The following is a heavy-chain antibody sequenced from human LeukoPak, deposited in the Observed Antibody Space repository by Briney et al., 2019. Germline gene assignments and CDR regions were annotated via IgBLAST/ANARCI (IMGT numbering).Heavy chain of an antibody. J-gene: IGHJ3*02. Sequence: GASVKVSCKASGYTFTGYYMHWVRQAPGQGLEWMGWINPNSGGTNYAQKFQGRVTMTRDTSISTAYMELSRLRSDDTAVYYCARVQIGSPLSFHAFDIWGQGTMVTVSS. CDR2: INPNSGGT. V-gene: IGHV1-2*02. D-gene: IGHD1-26*01. CDR1: GYTFTGYY. CDR3: ARVQIGSPLSFHAFDI.